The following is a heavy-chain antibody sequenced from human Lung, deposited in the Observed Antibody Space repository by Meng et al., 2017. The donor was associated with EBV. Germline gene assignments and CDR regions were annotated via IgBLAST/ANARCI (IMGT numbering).Heavy chain of an antibody. CDR2: IYYSGNT. CDR3: ARATVVVPSGIYWSDP. J-gene: IGHJ5*02. CDR1: GDSIRGGGYY. V-gene: IGHV4-31*03. D-gene: IGHD6-13*01. Sequence: QAHLAECGPGTVHPSQTLSLTLPVSGDSIRGGGYYWSWISQHPGKGLEWIVYIYYSGNTYYNPSLKSRVTISIDTSKNQFSLKLSSVTAADTAVYFCARATVVVPSGIYWSDPWGQGTLVTVSS.